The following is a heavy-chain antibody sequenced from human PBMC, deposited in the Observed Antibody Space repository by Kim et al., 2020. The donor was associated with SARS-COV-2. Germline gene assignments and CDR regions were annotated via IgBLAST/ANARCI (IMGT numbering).Heavy chain of an antibody. V-gene: IGHV3-7*03. D-gene: IGHD2-15*01. CDR2: IKQDGSEK. CDR3: ARDNRWYRLRYYYYGMDV. Sequence: GGSLRLSCAASGFTFSSYWMSWVRQAPGKGLEWVANIKQDGSEKYYVDSVKGRFTISRDNAKNSLYLQMNSLRAEDTAVYYCARDNRWYRLRYYYYGMDVWGQGTTVTVSS. CDR1: GFTFSSYW. J-gene: IGHJ6*02.